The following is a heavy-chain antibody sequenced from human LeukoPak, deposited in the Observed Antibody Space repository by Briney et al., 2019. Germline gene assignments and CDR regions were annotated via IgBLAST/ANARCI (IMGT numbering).Heavy chain of an antibody. D-gene: IGHD2-15*01. CDR2: VSSDGGTT. CDR1: GFTFSSYG. J-gene: IGHJ4*02. Sequence: PSGGSLRLSCAASGFTFSSYGIHWVRQAPGKGLEWVAVVSSDGGTTYYADSVKGRFTISRDNSKNTLYLQMNSLRGEDTAIYYCTKESATGSRYSFDYWGQGTLVTVSS. CDR3: TKESATGSRYSFDY. V-gene: IGHV3-30*18.